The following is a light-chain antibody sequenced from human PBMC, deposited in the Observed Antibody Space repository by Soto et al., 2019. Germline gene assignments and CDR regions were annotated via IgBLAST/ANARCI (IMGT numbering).Light chain of an antibody. V-gene: IGLV2-14*01. CDR2: DVS. Sequence: QSALTQPASVSGSPGQSITISCTGTSSDVGGYNYVSWYQQHPVKAPKLMIYDVSNRPSGVSNRFSGSKSGNTASLTISGLQAEDEADSYCSSYTSSSTRVVFGGGTKLTVL. CDR3: SSYTSSSTRVV. J-gene: IGLJ2*01. CDR1: SSDVGGYNY.